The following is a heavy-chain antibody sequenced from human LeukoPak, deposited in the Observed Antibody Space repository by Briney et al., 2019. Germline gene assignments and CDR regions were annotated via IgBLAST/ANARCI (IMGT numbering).Heavy chain of an antibody. D-gene: IGHD3-10*01. CDR2: IYHSGST. V-gene: IGHV4-30-2*01. CDR3: ARALYGSGSSHFDY. CDR1: GGSISSGGYY. Sequence: SQTLSLTCTVSGGSISSGGYYWSWIRQPPGKGLEWIGYIYHSGSTYYNPSLKSRVTISVDRSKNQFSLKLSSVTAADTAVYYCARALYGSGSSHFDYWGQGTLVTVSS. J-gene: IGHJ4*02.